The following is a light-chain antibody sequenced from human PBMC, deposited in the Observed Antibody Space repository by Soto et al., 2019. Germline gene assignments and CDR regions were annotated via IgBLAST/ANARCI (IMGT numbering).Light chain of an antibody. CDR3: CSYAGRSTVV. CDR1: SSDVGNYNL. CDR2: EDS. Sequence: QSALTQPASVSGSPGQSITISCTGTSSDVGNYNLVSWYQQHPGKAPKLMIYEDSKRPSGISNRFSGSKSGNTASLTISGLQAEDEADYYCCSYAGRSTVVFGGGTKLTVL. V-gene: IGLV2-23*01. J-gene: IGLJ2*01.